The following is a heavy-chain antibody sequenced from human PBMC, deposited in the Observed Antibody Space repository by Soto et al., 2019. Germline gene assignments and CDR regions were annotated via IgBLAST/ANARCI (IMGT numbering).Heavy chain of an antibody. D-gene: IGHD5-12*01. J-gene: IGHJ4*02. CDR1: GGSINTFY. V-gene: IGHV4-4*07. CDR3: AREGSYSAYNFAHGIQLWSFDF. CDR2: IFSSGST. Sequence: LSLTCTVSGGSINTFYWSWVRQPAGKGLEWIGRIFSSGSTSSNPSLESRVAMSVDTSKNHFSLNLSSVTAADMAVYYCAREGSYSAYNFAHGIQLWSFDFWGQGALVTVSS.